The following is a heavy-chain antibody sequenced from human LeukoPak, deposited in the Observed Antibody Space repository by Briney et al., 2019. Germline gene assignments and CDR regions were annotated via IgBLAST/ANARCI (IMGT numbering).Heavy chain of an antibody. CDR3: ASYYDFWSGYSKYYFDY. J-gene: IGHJ4*02. CDR2: ISAYNGNT. D-gene: IGHD3-3*01. Sequence: ASVKVSCKASGYTFTSYGISWVRQAPGQGLEWMGWISAYNGNTNYAQKLQGRVTMTTDTSTSTAYMELRSLRSDDTAVYYCASYYDFWSGYSKYYFDYWGQGTLVTVSS. V-gene: IGHV1-18*01. CDR1: GYTFTSYG.